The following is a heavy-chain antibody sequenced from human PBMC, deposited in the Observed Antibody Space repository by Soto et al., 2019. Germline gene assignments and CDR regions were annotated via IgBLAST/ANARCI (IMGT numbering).Heavy chain of an antibody. J-gene: IGHJ6*02. CDR3: ANHNSKSEDTAMVTAYYYDMDV. V-gene: IGHV1-69*12. Sequence: QVQLVQSGAEVKKPGSSVKVSCKASGGTFSSYAISWVRQAPGQGLEWMGGIIPIFGTANYAQKFQGRVRITADESTSTAYMELSSLRSEDTAMYYCANHNSKSEDTAMVTAYYYDMDVWGQGTTVTVSS. D-gene: IGHD5-18*01. CDR1: GGTFSSYA. CDR2: IIPIFGTA.